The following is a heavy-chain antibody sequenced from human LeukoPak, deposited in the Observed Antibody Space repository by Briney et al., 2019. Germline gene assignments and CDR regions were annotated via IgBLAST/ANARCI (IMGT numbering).Heavy chain of an antibody. D-gene: IGHD3-3*01. CDR3: ASGGLPYYDFWSGPNWFDP. V-gene: IGHV3-48*04. J-gene: IGHJ5*02. CDR1: GFTFSSYV. Sequence: GGSLRLSCAASGFTFSSYVMSWVRQAPGKGLEWVSSISNSGGSTIYYADSVKGRFTISRDNAKNSLYLQMNSLRAEDTAVYYCASGGLPYYDFWSGPNWFDPWGQGTLVTVSS. CDR2: ISNSGGSTI.